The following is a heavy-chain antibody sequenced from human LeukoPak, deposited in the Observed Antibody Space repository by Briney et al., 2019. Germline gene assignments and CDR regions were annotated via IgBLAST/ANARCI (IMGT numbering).Heavy chain of an antibody. CDR2: INPSGGST. J-gene: IGHJ3*02. D-gene: IGHD3-10*01. CDR1: GYTFTSYG. Sequence: GASVKVSCKASGYTFTSYGISWVRQAPGQGLEWMGIINPSGGSTSYAQKFQGRVTMTRDTSTSTVYMELSSLRSEDTAVYYCARPERGDVLLWFGELLGGAFDIWGQGTMVTVSS. CDR3: ARPERGDVLLWFGELLGGAFDI. V-gene: IGHV1-46*01.